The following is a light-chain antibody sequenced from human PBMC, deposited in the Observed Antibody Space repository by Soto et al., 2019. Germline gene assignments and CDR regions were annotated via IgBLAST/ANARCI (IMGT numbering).Light chain of an antibody. CDR3: QKYNSAPWT. Sequence: DIQMTQSPVSLSASVGDRVTITFRASQGIINYLAWYQQKPGKVPKLLIYAASTLQSGVPSLFSGSGSGADFTLTISGLQPEDVATYYCQKYNSAPWTFGQGTKVDIK. V-gene: IGKV1-27*01. CDR2: AAS. J-gene: IGKJ1*01. CDR1: QGIINY.